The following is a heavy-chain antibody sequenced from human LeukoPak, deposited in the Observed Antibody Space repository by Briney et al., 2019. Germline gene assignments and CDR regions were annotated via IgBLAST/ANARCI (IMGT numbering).Heavy chain of an antibody. Sequence: PGGSLRLSCAASGFTFSSYAMSWVRQAPGKGLEWVSSIRGGTVSTYYADSVKGRFTISRDNSKNSLYLQMNSLRAEDTAVYYCARGSLFSRAARSFFSWGQGTLVTVSS. V-gene: IGHV3-23*01. D-gene: IGHD6-6*01. J-gene: IGHJ5*02. CDR2: IRGGTVST. CDR1: GFTFSSYA. CDR3: ARGSLFSRAARSFFS.